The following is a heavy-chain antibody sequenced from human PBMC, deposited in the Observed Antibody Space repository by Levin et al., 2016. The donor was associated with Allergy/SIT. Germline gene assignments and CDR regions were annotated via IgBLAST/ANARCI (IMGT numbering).Heavy chain of an antibody. CDR2: ISSNGGST. CDR3: ARDREGGGERTYGMDV. D-gene: IGHD3-16*01. J-gene: IGHJ6*02. V-gene: IGHV3-64*04. Sequence: WIRQPPGKGLEYVSAISSNGGSTYYADSVKGRFTISRDNSKNTLYLQMNSLRAEDTAVYYCARDREGGGERTYGMDVWGQGTTVTVSS.